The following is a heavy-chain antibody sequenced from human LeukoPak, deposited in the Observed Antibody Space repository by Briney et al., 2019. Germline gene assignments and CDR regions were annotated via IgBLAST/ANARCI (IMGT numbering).Heavy chain of an antibody. CDR1: GDSISSDY. V-gene: IGHV4-59*07. CDR3: ARGTFGGVISN. J-gene: IGHJ1*01. D-gene: IGHD3-16*02. CDR2: IYYSGST. Sequence: PSDTLSLTCTVSGDSISSDYWNWIRQPPGKGLEWIGYIYYSGSTNYNPSLKSRVTILVDTSKNQFSLNLRSVTAADTAVYYCARGTFGGVISNWGQGTLVTVSS.